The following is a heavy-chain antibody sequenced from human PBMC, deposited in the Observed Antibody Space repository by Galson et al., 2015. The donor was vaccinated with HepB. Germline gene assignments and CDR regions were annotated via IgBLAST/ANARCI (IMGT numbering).Heavy chain of an antibody. CDR1: GFTFSSYA. CDR2: ISSNGGST. CDR3: VWGTVTKARLFDY. D-gene: IGHD4-17*01. Sequence: SLRLSCAASGFTFSSYAMHWVRQAPGKGLEYVSAISSNGGSTYFADSVKGRFTISRDNSKNTLYLQMSSLRAEDTAVYYCVWGTVTKARLFDYWGQGTLVTVSS. J-gene: IGHJ4*02. V-gene: IGHV3-64D*06.